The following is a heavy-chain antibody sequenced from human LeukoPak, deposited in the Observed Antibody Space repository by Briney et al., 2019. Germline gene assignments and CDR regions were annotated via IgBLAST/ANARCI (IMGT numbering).Heavy chain of an antibody. CDR3: AKGRGFRVWDPWDN. Sequence: GGSLRLSCAASGFTFSSYAMYWVRQAPGKGLEWVAVISYDGSNKYYADSVKGRFTISRDNSKNTLFLEMNSLRVEDTAVYYCAKGRGFRVWDPWDNWGQGTLITVSS. CDR1: GFTFSSYA. J-gene: IGHJ4*02. D-gene: IGHD3-16*01. V-gene: IGHV3-30*04. CDR2: ISYDGSNK.